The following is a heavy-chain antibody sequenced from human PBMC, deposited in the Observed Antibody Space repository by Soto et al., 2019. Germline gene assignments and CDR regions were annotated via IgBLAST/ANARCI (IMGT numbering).Heavy chain of an antibody. CDR1: GFTFSSYT. V-gene: IGHV3-21*01. J-gene: IGHJ5*01. D-gene: IGHD3-10*01. CDR3: ARDILSGGAYPDS. CDR2: ISSGSSYI. Sequence: GGSLRLSCAASGFTFSSYTMNWVRQAPGKGLEWISSISSGSSYIYYAGSVKGRFTISRDNAKNSLFLQMNSLRADDTAVYYCARDILSGGAYPDSWGQGTKVRVYS.